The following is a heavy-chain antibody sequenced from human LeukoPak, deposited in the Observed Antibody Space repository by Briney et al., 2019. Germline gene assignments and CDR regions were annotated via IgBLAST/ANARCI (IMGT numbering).Heavy chain of an antibody. D-gene: IGHD6-19*01. Sequence: ASVKVSCKASGYTFTSYYMHWVRQAPGQGLEWMGIINPSGGSTSYAQKFRGRVTMTRDTSTSTVYMELSSLRSEDTAVYYCARDPDSSGWYSGLSYWGQGTLVTVSS. J-gene: IGHJ4*02. CDR1: GYTFTSYY. CDR2: INPSGGST. V-gene: IGHV1-46*01. CDR3: ARDPDSSGWYSGLSY.